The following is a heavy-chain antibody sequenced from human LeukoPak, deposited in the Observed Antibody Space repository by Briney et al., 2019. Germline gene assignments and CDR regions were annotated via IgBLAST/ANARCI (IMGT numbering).Heavy chain of an antibody. CDR1: GFTFTSYA. CDR3: VRGHDSFDY. Sequence: GGSLRLSCAASGFTFTSYALSWVRQAAGKGLEWVGRSRNKDHMYSTEYAASVEGRFTISRDLSKNSLYLQMNSLKVEDTAIYYCVRGHDSFDYWGQGTLVTVSS. CDR2: SRNKDHMYST. J-gene: IGHJ4*02. V-gene: IGHV3-72*01.